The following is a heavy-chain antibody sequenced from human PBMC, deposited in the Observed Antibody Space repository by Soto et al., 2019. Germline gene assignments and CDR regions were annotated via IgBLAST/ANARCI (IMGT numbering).Heavy chain of an antibody. V-gene: IGHV4-4*02. Sequence: SETLSLTYAVSGGSISSSNWWSWVRQPPGKGLEWIGEIYHSGSTNYNPSLKSRVTISVDKSKNQFSLKLSSVTAADTAVYYRASLLYSSSWYFDYWGQGTLVTVSS. CDR2: IYHSGST. D-gene: IGHD6-13*01. CDR3: ASLLYSSSWYFDY. J-gene: IGHJ4*02. CDR1: GGSISSSNW.